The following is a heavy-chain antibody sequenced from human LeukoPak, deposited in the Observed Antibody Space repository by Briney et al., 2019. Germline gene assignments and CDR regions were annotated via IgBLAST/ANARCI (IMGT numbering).Heavy chain of an antibody. CDR1: GGSISSYY. D-gene: IGHD3-22*01. Sequence: PSETLSLTCTVSGGSISSYYWSWTRQPPGKGLEWIGYIYNSGTTNYSPSLKSRVTISVGTSKNQFSLKLSSVTAADTAVYYCARGREVYYDSSGYYWIDYWGQGTLVTVSS. J-gene: IGHJ4*02. CDR2: IYNSGTT. CDR3: ARGREVYYDSSGYYWIDY. V-gene: IGHV4-59*08.